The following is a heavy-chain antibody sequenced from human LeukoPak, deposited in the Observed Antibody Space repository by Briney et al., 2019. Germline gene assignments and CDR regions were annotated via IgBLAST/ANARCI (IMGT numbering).Heavy chain of an antibody. CDR3: AKVGAGTCCHFEY. V-gene: IGHV1-2*02. D-gene: IGHD2-15*01. CDR1: GYTFTGYY. J-gene: IGHJ4*02. CDR2: INPNSGDT. Sequence: ASVKVSCKASGYTFTGYYMHWVRQAPGQGFEWMGWINPNSGDTHYARKFQGRVTLTRDTSISTAYMELSRLTSDDTAVYYCAKVGAGTCCHFEYWGQGTLVTVSS.